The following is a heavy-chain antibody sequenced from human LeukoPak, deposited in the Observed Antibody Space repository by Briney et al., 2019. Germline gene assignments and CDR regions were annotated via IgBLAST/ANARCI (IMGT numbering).Heavy chain of an antibody. CDR1: GGSISSYY. CDR3: ARTGPAYLPSNFDY. D-gene: IGHD3-16*01. J-gene: IGHJ4*02. Sequence: SETLSLTCTVSGGSISSYYWSWIRQPPGKGLEWIGYIYYSGSTNYNPSLKSRVTMSVDTSKNQFSLRLSSVTAADTAVYYCARTGPAYLPSNFDYWGQGTLVTVSS. V-gene: IGHV4-59*08. CDR2: IYYSGST.